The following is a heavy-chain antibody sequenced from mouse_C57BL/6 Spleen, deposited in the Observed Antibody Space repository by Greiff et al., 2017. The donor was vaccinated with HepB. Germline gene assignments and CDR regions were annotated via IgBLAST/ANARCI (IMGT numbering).Heavy chain of an antibody. V-gene: IGHV3-5*01. Sequence: EVRLQESGPGLVKPSQTVFLTCTVSGISITTGNYRWSWIRQFPGNKLEWIGYIYYSGTITYNPSLTSRTTITRDTPKNQFFLEMNSLTAEDTATYYGARDSNYYWYFDVWGTGTTVTVSS. CDR1: GISITTGNYR. J-gene: IGHJ1*03. CDR3: ARDSNYYWYFDV. CDR2: IYYSGTI. D-gene: IGHD2-5*01.